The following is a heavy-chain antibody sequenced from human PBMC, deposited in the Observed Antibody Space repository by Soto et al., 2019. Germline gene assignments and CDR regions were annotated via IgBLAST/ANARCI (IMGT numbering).Heavy chain of an antibody. CDR3: ASRPDSSGYYYYAFDI. CDR1: GYSFTSYW. J-gene: IGHJ3*02. V-gene: IGHV5-10-1*01. D-gene: IGHD3-22*01. Sequence: GESLKISCNGSGYSFTSYWISWVRQMPGKGLEWMGRIDPSDSYTNYSPSFQGHVTISADKSISTAYLQWSSLKASDTAMYYCASRPDSSGYYYYAFDIWGQGTMFTVS. CDR2: IDPSDSYT.